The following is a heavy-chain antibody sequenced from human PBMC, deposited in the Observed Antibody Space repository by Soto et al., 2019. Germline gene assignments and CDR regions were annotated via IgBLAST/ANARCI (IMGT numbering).Heavy chain of an antibody. CDR2: INHSGST. J-gene: IGHJ5*02. D-gene: IGHD3-16*02. V-gene: IGHV4-34*01. CDR3: ARSRLRLVELSLYSPNWFDP. Sequence: PSETLSLTCAVYGGSFSGYYWSWIRQPPGKELEWIGEINHSGSTNYNPSLKSRVTISVDTSKNQFSLQLSSVTAADTAVYYCARSRLRLVELSLYSPNWFDPSGQGNLVAVYS. CDR1: GGSFSGYY.